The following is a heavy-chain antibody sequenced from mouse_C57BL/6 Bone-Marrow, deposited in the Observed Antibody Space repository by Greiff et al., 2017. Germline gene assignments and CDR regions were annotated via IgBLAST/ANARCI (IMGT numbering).Heavy chain of an antibody. J-gene: IGHJ4*01. V-gene: IGHV1-64*01. D-gene: IGHD5-5*01. CDR2: IHPNSGST. CDR1: GYTFTSYW. CDR3: ARWAYLYYYAMDY. Sequence: QVQLQQPGAELVKPGASVKLSCKASGYTFTSYWMHWVKQRPGQGLEWIGMIHPNSGSTNYNEKFKSKATLTVDKSSSTAYMQLSSLTSEDSAVYYCARWAYLYYYAMDYWGQGTSVTVSS.